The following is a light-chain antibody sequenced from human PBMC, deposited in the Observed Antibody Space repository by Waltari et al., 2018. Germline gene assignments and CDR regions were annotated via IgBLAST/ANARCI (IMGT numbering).Light chain of an antibody. CDR3: QQSSNTLGALT. Sequence: DIQMTQSPSSLSASVGDRVTITCRASQSISIYLNWYQQKPGKAPKHLIYEQSSLQSGVQSRFSGSGSGTDFTLTISSLQPDDSATYYCQQSSNTLGALTFGGGTKVEIK. J-gene: IGKJ4*01. CDR2: EQS. V-gene: IGKV1-39*01. CDR1: QSISIY.